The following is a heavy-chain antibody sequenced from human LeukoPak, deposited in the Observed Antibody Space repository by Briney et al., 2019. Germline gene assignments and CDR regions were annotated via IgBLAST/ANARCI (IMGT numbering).Heavy chain of an antibody. CDR3: ARDERGIQLWLPDY. Sequence: GGSLRLSCAASEFTFSTYGMNWVRQAPGKGLEWVSSISSSSTYIYYADSVKGRFTISRDNAKNSLYLQMNSLRAEDTALYYCARDERGIQLWLPDYWGQGTLVTVSS. J-gene: IGHJ4*02. CDR2: ISSSSTYI. D-gene: IGHD5-18*01. V-gene: IGHV3-21*04. CDR1: EFTFSTYG.